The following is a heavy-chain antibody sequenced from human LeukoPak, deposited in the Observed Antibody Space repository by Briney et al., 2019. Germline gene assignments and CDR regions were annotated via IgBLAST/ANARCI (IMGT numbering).Heavy chain of an antibody. CDR3: AREGATREYTGVTWRYFFDF. CDR1: GYTLSVYS. D-gene: IGHD1-26*01. J-gene: IGHJ4*02. Sequence: ASVKVSCKASGYTLSVYSLHWVRQAPGQGLEWVGTIDPDGGATTFAQKFQGRVTLTRDMSTNTVSMELRSLRSEDTAVYFCAREGATREYTGVTWRYFFDFWGQGTLVTVSS. V-gene: IGHV1-46*01. CDR2: IDPDGGAT.